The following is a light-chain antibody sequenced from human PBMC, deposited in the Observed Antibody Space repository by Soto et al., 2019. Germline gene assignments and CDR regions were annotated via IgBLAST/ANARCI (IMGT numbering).Light chain of an antibody. CDR1: QSISTY. CDR2: GAA. V-gene: IGKV1-39*01. CDR3: QHSYNTPRP. Sequence: DIQMTQPPSSLSASVGDRVTITCRARQSISTYFNWYQQKPGRAPKLLIYGAASLHSGVPSRFSGSGSGTDFTLAISSLQPEDFATYYCQHSYNTPRPFRQGTKVEI. J-gene: IGKJ1*01.